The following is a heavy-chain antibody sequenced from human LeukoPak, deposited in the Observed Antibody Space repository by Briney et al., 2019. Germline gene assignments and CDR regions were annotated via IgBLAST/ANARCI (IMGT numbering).Heavy chain of an antibody. CDR1: GTSITTYF. Sequence: SETLSLTCTVSGTSITTYFWSWIRQPAGKGLEWIGRFCTSGSTSYNPSLKSRVTMSVDTSKNQFSLKLRSVTAADTAVYYCVRDRVDSSGYYYYYGMDVWGQGTTVTVSS. J-gene: IGHJ6*02. CDR2: FCTSGST. CDR3: VRDRVDSSGYYYYYGMDV. D-gene: IGHD3-22*01. V-gene: IGHV4-4*07.